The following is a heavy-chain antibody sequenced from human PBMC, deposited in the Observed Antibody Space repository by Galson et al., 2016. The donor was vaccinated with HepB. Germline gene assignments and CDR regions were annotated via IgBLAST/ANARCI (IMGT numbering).Heavy chain of an antibody. CDR2: ISHDGGQK. CDR3: ASSTPDSSGYYSTFDD. Sequence: SLRLSCAASGFTFSKNVMHWVRQAPGKGLEWVAGISHDGGQKHYADSVKGRFTISRDNFKNTVYVQMNSLRVDDTALYYCASSTPDSSGYYSTFDDWGPGTLVTVSS. V-gene: IGHV3-30-3*01. J-gene: IGHJ4*02. D-gene: IGHD3-22*01. CDR1: GFTFSKNV.